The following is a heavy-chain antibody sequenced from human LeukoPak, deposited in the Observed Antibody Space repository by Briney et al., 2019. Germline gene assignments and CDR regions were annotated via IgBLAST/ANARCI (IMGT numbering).Heavy chain of an antibody. CDR1: GFTFSSYA. Sequence: PGGSLRLSCAASGFTFSSYAMSWVRQAPGKGLEWVSAISGSGGSTYYADSVKGRFTISRDNSKNTLYLQMNSLRAEDTAVYYCAKDPARSITIFGVVTFVDYWGQGTLVTVSS. J-gene: IGHJ4*02. D-gene: IGHD3-3*01. CDR2: ISGSGGST. CDR3: AKDPARSITIFGVVTFVDY. V-gene: IGHV3-23*01.